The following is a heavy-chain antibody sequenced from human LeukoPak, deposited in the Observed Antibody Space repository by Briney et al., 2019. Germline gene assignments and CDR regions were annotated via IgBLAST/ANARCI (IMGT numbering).Heavy chain of an antibody. CDR1: GFTISNYG. Sequence: GRSLRLSCAASGFTISNYGMHWVRQAPGKGLEWVAVISYDGSNKYYADSVKGRFTISRDNSKNTLYLQMNSLRAEDTAVYYCANNAIEYQLLYVDYWGQGTLVTVSS. D-gene: IGHD2-2*01. V-gene: IGHV3-30*18. CDR2: ISYDGSNK. CDR3: ANNAIEYQLLYVDY. J-gene: IGHJ4*02.